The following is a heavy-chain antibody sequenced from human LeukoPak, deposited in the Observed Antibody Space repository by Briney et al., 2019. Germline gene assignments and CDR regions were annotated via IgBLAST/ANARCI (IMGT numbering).Heavy chain of an antibody. CDR2: INHSGST. Sequence: PSETLSLTCAVYGGSSSDYYWSWIRQPPGKGLEWIGEINHSGSTIYNPSLRSRVTISVDTSKNQISLKLSSVTAADTAVYYCAREKGYCVSTNCYGGFFDYRGQGTLVTVSS. D-gene: IGHD2-2*01. J-gene: IGHJ4*02. CDR1: GGSSSDYY. CDR3: AREKGYCVSTNCYGGFFDY. V-gene: IGHV4-34*01.